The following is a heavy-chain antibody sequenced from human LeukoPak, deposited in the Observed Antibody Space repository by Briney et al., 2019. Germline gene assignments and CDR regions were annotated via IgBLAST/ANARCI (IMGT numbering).Heavy chain of an antibody. CDR2: ISSSGSTI. CDR3: VKDNPLDY. J-gene: IGHJ4*02. V-gene: IGHV3-48*03. Sequence: GVLRLSCAASGFTFSSYEMNWVRQAPGKGLEWVSYISSSGSTIYYADSVKGRFTISRDNSENTLYLYVNSLRPDDSAVYYCVKDNPLDYWGQGTLVIVSS. D-gene: IGHD2-15*01. CDR1: GFTFSSYE.